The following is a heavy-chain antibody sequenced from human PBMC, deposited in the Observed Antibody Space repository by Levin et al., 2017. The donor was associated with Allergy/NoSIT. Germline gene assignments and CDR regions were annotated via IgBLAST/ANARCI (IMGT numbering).Heavy chain of an antibody. V-gene: IGHV4-59*01. CDR1: GQSITTFY. D-gene: IGHD5-12*01. Sequence: SETLSLTCTVSGQSITTFYWSWIRQPPGKGLEWIGHIFHTGNTNYSPSLKSRVTMSLDTSKNQLSLKLTSVTAADTAVYYCARSRSCDSTTCYDDYNYLAPWGQEAPVIVSS. J-gene: IGHJ5*02. CDR3: ARSRSCDSTTCYDDYNYLAP. CDR2: IFHTGNT.